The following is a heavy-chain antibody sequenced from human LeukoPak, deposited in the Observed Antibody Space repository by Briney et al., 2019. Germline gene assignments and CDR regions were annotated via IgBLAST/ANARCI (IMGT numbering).Heavy chain of an antibody. D-gene: IGHD1-26*01. J-gene: IGHJ4*02. Sequence: GGSLRLSCAASGFTFSNHAMHWVRQATGKGLEWVSAIGTAGDTFYPGSVKGRFTISRENAKKSLYLQMNSLRAEDMAVYYCVRQKESHGNFDYWGQGTLVTVSS. CDR2: IGTAGDT. CDR3: VRQKESHGNFDY. V-gene: IGHV3-13*01. CDR1: GFTFSNHA.